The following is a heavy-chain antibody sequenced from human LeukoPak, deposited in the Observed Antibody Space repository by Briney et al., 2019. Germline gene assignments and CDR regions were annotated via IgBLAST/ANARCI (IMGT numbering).Heavy chain of an antibody. V-gene: IGHV1-2*02. CDR1: GYTFTGYY. J-gene: IGHJ5*02. D-gene: IGHD2-2*01. CDR3: ARGDCSSASCFLVNWFDP. Sequence: GASVTVSFKASGYTFTGYYMHWVRQAPGQGLEWMGWINPNSGGTNYSQKFQGRVTMTRDTSISTAYMELSRLRSDDTAVYYCARGDCSSASCFLVNWFDPWGQGTLVTVSS. CDR2: INPNSGGT.